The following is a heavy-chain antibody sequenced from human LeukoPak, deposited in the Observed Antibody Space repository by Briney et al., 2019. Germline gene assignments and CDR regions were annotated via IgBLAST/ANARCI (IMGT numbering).Heavy chain of an antibody. D-gene: IGHD5-18*01. J-gene: IGHJ5*02. V-gene: IGHV4-59*01. CDR2: IYYSGST. CDR3: AREKLVGYSYGYILRGWFDP. Sequence: TSETLSLTCAVYGGSFSGYYWSWIRQPPGKGLEWIGYIYYSGSTNYNPSLKSRVTISVDTSKNQFSLKLSSVTAADTAVYYCAREKLVGYSYGYILRGWFDPWGQGTLVTVSS. CDR1: GGSFSGYY.